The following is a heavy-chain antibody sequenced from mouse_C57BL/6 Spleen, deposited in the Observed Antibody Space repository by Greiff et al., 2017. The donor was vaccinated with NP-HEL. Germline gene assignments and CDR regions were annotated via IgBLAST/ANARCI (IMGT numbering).Heavy chain of an antibody. V-gene: IGHV1-61*01. D-gene: IGHD1-1*01. CDR3: ARDYGSSYGY. J-gene: IGHJ2*01. Sequence: QVQLKESGAELVRPGSSVKLSCKASGYTFTSYWMDWVKQRPGQGLEWIGNIYPSDSETHYNQKFKDKATLTVDKSSSTAYMQLSSLTSEDSAVYYCARDYGSSYGYWGQGTTLTVSS. CDR1: GYTFTSYW. CDR2: IYPSDSET.